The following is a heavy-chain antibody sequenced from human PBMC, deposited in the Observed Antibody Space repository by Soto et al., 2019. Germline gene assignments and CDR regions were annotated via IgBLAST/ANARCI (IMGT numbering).Heavy chain of an antibody. J-gene: IGHJ4*02. D-gene: IGHD3-10*01. V-gene: IGHV1-18*01. Sequence: QIQLVQSGAEVKKPGASVKVPCKASGYTFSSIGISWVRQAPGQGLEWMGWISPYKGNTHYAQGLQGRVTMTTDTSTSTAYMELRSLRSDDTAVYYCARDLDASGSYYTDYWGQGTLVTVSS. CDR1: GYTFSSIG. CDR2: ISPYKGNT. CDR3: ARDLDASGSYYTDY.